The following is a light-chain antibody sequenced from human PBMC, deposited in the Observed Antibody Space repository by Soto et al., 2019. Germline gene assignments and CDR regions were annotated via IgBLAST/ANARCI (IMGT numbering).Light chain of an antibody. V-gene: IGKV1-5*03. CDR3: QFYNSYSRT. CDR1: QSIGDS. J-gene: IGKJ1*01. Sequence: DIQMTQSPSTLSASLGDRVTITCRASQSIGDSLAWYQQRPGKAPNLLIYTASTLEGGVPSRFSGSGSGTQFTLTITSLQPDDFATYYCQFYNSYSRTFGQGTK. CDR2: TAS.